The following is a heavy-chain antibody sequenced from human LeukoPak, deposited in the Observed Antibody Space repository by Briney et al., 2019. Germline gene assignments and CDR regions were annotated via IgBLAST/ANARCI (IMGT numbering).Heavy chain of an antibody. CDR1: GGSITSSNW. CDR2: IFHSGST. V-gene: IGHV4-4*02. CDR3: AARDRTYYYYGFDL. Sequence: SGTLSLTCTVSGGSITSSNWWNWVRQPPGKGLEWTGEIFHSGSTNYNPSLQSRVTISVDKSKNQFSLKLSSMTAADTAVYYCAARDRTYYYYGFDLWGQGTMVTVSS. J-gene: IGHJ3*01. D-gene: IGHD3-10*01.